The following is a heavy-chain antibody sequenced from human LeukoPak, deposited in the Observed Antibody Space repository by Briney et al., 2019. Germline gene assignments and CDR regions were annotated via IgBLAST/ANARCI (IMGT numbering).Heavy chain of an antibody. Sequence: GGSLRLSCAASGFTFSSYSMNWVRQAPGKGLEWVSFISSSSNYRYYADSVKGRFTISRDNAKNLLYLQMASLRAEDTALYYCAKGLERESRLDSWGQGTLVAVSS. CDR3: AKGLERESRLDS. V-gene: IGHV3-21*04. CDR1: GFTFSSYS. CDR2: ISSSSNYR. D-gene: IGHD1-1*01. J-gene: IGHJ4*02.